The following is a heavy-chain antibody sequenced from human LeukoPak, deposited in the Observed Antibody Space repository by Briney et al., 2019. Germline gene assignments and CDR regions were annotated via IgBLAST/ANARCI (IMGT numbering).Heavy chain of an antibody. CDR3: ASHNWNDGGYYYYYMDV. V-gene: IGHV1-69*13. D-gene: IGHD1-20*01. CDR2: IIPIFGTA. CDR1: GGTFSSYA. J-gene: IGHJ6*03. Sequence: ASVKVSCKASGGTFSSYAISWVRQAPGQGLEWMGGIIPIFGTANYAQKFQGRVTITADESTSTAYMELSSLRSEDTAVYYCASHNWNDGGYYYYYMDVWGKGTTVTVSS.